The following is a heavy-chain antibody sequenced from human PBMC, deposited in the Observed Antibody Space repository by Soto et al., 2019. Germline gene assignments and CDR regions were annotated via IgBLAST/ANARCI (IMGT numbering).Heavy chain of an antibody. Sequence: QVQLQESGPGLVKPSETLSLTCTVSGGSISGGVHSWSWIRQPPGKGLEWIGHIFDSGSTYYNPSLKSRLTIAVDTSKNQFSLRLSSVTAADTAVYYCAGEIMPLTKDWYFGLWGRGTLVTVSS. CDR1: GGSISGGVHS. J-gene: IGHJ2*01. CDR2: IFDSGST. CDR3: AGEIMPLTKDWYFGL. V-gene: IGHV4-30-4*01. D-gene: IGHD4-17*01.